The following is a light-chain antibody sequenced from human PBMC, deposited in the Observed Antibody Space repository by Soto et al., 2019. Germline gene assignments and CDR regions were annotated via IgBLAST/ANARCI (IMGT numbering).Light chain of an antibody. Sequence: QSVLTQPASVSGSPGQSITISCTGTSSDVGSYNLVSWYQQHPGKAPKLMIYEGSKRPSGDSNRFSGSKSGNTASLTISGLQAEDEVYYYCCSYAGSSTYVFGTGTKLTVL. CDR3: CSYAGSSTYV. V-gene: IGLV2-23*01. CDR2: EGS. J-gene: IGLJ1*01. CDR1: SSDVGSYNL.